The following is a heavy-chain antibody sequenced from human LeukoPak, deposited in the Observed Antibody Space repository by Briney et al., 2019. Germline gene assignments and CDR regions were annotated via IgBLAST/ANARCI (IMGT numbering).Heavy chain of an antibody. Sequence: SETLSLTCTVSGGSISSYYWSWIRQPPGKGLEWIGEINHSGSTNYNPSLKSRVTISVDTSKNQFSLKLSSVTAADTAVYYCARGTNHDILTGYRKYYFDYWGQGTLVTVSS. V-gene: IGHV4-34*01. CDR3: ARGTNHDILTGYRKYYFDY. CDR2: INHSGST. D-gene: IGHD3-9*01. J-gene: IGHJ4*02. CDR1: GGSISSYY.